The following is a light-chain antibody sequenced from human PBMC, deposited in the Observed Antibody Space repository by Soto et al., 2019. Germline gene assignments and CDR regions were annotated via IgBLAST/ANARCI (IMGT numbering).Light chain of an antibody. CDR3: QQYGSSPGT. CDR1: QSVSSSY. CDR2: GAS. J-gene: IGKJ1*01. Sequence: EIGLTQSPGTLSLSPGERATLSCRASQSVSSSYLAWYQQKPGQAPRLLIYGASSRATGIPDRFSGSGSGTDFTLTISILEPEDFAVYYCQQYGSSPGTFGQGTKVDIK. V-gene: IGKV3-20*01.